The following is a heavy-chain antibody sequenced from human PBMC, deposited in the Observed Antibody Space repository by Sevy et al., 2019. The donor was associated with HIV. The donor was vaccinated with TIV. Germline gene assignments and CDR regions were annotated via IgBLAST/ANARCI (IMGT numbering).Heavy chain of an antibody. CDR2: AYYNGGT. J-gene: IGHJ4*02. V-gene: IGHV4-59*01. CDR3: GRDNWGSIDY. CDR1: GGSLNTYG. D-gene: IGHD7-27*01. Sequence: SETLSLTCTVSGGSLNTYGWSWIRQPPGKGLEWIGYAYYNGGTNYNPSLKSRLTILVGTSERQFSLQLSSVTPADTAVYYCGRDNWGSIDYWGQGVLVTVST.